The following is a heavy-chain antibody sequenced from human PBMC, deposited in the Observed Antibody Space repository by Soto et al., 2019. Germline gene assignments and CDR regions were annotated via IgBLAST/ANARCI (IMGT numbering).Heavy chain of an antibody. J-gene: IGHJ3*02. CDR1: GFNFSSYD. Sequence: EVQLVESGGGLVQPGGSLRLSCEASGFNFSSYDMHWVRQATGKGLEWVSVIGTAGDTFYTGSVKGRFTISRENGKNSLYLQMNSLRAGDTAVYYCARAGQGASCSGGSCYLGSSDICGQGTMVTVSS. CDR2: IGTAGDT. V-gene: IGHV3-13*01. D-gene: IGHD2-15*01. CDR3: ARAGQGASCSGGSCYLGSSDI.